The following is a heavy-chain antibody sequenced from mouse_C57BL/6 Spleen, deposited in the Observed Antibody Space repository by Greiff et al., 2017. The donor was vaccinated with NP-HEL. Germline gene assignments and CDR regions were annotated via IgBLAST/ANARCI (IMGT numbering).Heavy chain of an antibody. J-gene: IGHJ2*01. V-gene: IGHV1-54*01. CDR2: FNPGSGGT. CDR3: ARRSDYYCSPYSDD. Sequence: QVQLKESGAELVRPGTSVKVSCKASGYAFTNYLIEWVKQRPGQGLEWIGVFNPGSGGTTYNEKFKGKATLTADKSSSTAYLQLSRLTSTDSAVYFCARRSDYYCSPYSDDWGQGTTLTAAS. D-gene: IGHD1-1*01. CDR1: GYAFTNYL.